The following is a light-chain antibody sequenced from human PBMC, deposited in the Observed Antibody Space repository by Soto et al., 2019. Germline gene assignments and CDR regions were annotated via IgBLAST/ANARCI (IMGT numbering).Light chain of an antibody. Sequence: QSVLPQPPSASAPPGQRVTISCSGGSSKIGDNPVNWYQHLPGAAPTLLIYNNNQRPSGVPDRFSGSKSGASASLAISGLRSEDEADYYCSTWDDTLDAYVFGTGTKLTVL. J-gene: IGLJ1*01. CDR1: SSKIGDNP. V-gene: IGLV1-44*01. CDR2: NNN. CDR3: STWDDTLDAYV.